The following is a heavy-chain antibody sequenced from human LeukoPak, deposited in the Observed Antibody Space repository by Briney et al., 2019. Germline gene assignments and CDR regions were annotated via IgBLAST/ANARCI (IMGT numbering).Heavy chain of an antibody. J-gene: IGHJ4*01. CDR1: GFTFSSYA. Sequence: GRSLRLSCAASGFTFSSYAMHWVRQAPGKGLEWVAVISSDGSDEYYADSVKGRFTISRDSPKNTLYLQMNSLRPDDTAVYYCARDDARHSYRSTHFEYWGQGRLVTVSS. CDR2: ISSDGSDE. D-gene: IGHD1-1*01. CDR3: ARDDARHSYRSTHFEY. V-gene: IGHV3-30*04.